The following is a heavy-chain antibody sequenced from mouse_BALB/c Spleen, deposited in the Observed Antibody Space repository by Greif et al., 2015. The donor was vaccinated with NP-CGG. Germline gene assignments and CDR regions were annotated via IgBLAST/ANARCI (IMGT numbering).Heavy chain of an antibody. J-gene: IGHJ1*01. D-gene: IGHD2-3*01. V-gene: IGHV1S81*02. CDR1: GYTFTSYW. Sequence: QVQLQQSGAELVKPGASVKLSCKASGYTFTSYWMHWVKQRPGQGLEWIGEINPSNGRTNYNEKFKSKATLTVDKSSSTAYMQLSSLTSEDSAVYYCARKFYDGYYGYFDVWGAGTTVTVSS. CDR3: ARKFYDGYYGYFDV. CDR2: INPSNGRT.